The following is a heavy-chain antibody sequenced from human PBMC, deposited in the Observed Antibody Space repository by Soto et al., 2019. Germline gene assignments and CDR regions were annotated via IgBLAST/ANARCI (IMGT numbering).Heavy chain of an antibody. CDR3: ARDHGDCSSTSCYYYYYGMDV. J-gene: IGHJ6*02. V-gene: IGHV7-4-1*01. CDR1: GYTFTSYA. CDR2: INTNTGNP. D-gene: IGHD2-2*01. Sequence: QVQLVQSGSELKKLGASVKVSCKASGYTFTSYAMNWVRQAPGQGLEWMGWINTNTGNPTYGQGFTGRFVFSLDTSVSTAYLQICSLKAEDTAVYYCARDHGDCSSTSCYYYYYGMDVWGQGTTVTVSS.